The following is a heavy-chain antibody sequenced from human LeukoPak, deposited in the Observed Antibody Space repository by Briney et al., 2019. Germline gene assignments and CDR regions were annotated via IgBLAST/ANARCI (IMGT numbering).Heavy chain of an antibody. CDR3: AKGIYYYSSGSYDY. CDR2: ISWNSGNI. J-gene: IGHJ4*02. D-gene: IGHD3-22*01. Sequence: GGSLRLSCAASGFTFDDYAMHWVRQAPGKGLEWVSGISWNSGNIGYADSVKGRFTISRDNAKNSLYLQMNSLRAEDTALYYCAKGIYYYSSGSYDYWGQGTLVTVSS. CDR1: GFTFDDYA. V-gene: IGHV3-9*01.